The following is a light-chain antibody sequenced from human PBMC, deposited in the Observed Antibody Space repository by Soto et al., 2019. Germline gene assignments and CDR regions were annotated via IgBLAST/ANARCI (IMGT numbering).Light chain of an antibody. Sequence: QSVLTQPPSASGSPGQSVTISCTGMSSDVGGYNYVSWYQQHPGKAPKLMIYEVTKRPSGVPDRFSGSKSGNTASLTVSGLQAEDEADYYCSSYAGSNSVLFGGGTKRTVL. CDR1: SSDVGGYNY. J-gene: IGLJ2*01. CDR3: SSYAGSNSVL. V-gene: IGLV2-8*01. CDR2: EVT.